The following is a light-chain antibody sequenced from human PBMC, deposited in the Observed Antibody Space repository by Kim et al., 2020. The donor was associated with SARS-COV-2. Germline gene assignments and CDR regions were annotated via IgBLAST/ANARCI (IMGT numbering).Light chain of an antibody. J-gene: IGKJ5*01. V-gene: IGKV3-15*01. CDR3: QQFNNWPPN. Sequence: EIVMTQSPATLSVSPGERATLSCRATQSVSSSLAWYQQKPGQAPRLLIYAASTRATGVPARFSGSGSGTEFTLTISSLQSEDFAVYYCQQFNNWPPNFGQGTRLEIK. CDR1: QSVSSS. CDR2: AAS.